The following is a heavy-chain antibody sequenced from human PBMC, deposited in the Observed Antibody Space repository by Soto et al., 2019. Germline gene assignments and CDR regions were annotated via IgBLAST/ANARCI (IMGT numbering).Heavy chain of an antibody. CDR1: GGSFSGYY. V-gene: IGHV4-34*01. CDR2: INHSGST. Sequence: PSETLSLTCAVYGGSFSGYYWSWIRQPPGKGLEWIGEINHSGSTNYNPSLKSRVTISVDTSKNQFSLKLSSVTAADTAVYYCARVIKQYYYDSSGRYYYGMDVWGQGTTVTVS. D-gene: IGHD3-22*01. J-gene: IGHJ6*02. CDR3: ARVIKQYYYDSSGRYYYGMDV.